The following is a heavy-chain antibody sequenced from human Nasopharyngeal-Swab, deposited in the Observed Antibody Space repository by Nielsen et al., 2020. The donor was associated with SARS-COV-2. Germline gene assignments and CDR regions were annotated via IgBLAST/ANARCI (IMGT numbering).Heavy chain of an antibody. V-gene: IGHV3-21*01. CDR3: ARAEAVAGTWGFDY. D-gene: IGHD6-19*01. J-gene: IGHJ4*02. CDR1: GFTFSSYS. CDR2: ISSSSSYI. Sequence: GEALKTSWAASGFTFSSYSMNWVRQAPGKGLEWVSSISSSSSYIYYADSVKGRFTISRDNAKNSLYLQMNSLRAEDTAVYYCARAEAVAGTWGFDYWGQGTLVTVSS.